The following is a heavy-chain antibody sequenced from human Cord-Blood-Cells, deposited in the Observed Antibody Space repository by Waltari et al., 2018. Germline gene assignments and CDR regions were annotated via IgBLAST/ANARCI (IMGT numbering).Heavy chain of an antibody. D-gene: IGHD1-26*01. Sequence: QLQLLQSEAEEKKPGSSRTVACEVTGGTDSSNRIIWVQQAHGKGREWMGGIIPIFGTANYAQKFQGRVTITADESTSTAYMELSSLRSEDTAVYYCASSMGATRLDYWGQGTLVTVSS. CDR2: IIPIFGTA. V-gene: IGHV1-69*01. CDR1: GGTDSSNR. J-gene: IGHJ4*02. CDR3: ASSMGATRLDY.